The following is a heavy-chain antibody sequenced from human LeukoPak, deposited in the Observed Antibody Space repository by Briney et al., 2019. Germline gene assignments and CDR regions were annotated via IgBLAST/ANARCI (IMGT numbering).Heavy chain of an antibody. D-gene: IGHD1-26*01. CDR2: IYYSGTT. Sequence: PSETLSLTCTVSGGFISSHYWSWLRQPPGKGLEWIGYIYYSGTTHYNPSLKSRVTISLDTSKNQFSLRLSSVTAADTAEYYCARDQGVEGALDYWGQGTLVTVSS. CDR1: GGFISSHY. CDR3: ARDQGVEGALDY. J-gene: IGHJ4*02. V-gene: IGHV4-59*11.